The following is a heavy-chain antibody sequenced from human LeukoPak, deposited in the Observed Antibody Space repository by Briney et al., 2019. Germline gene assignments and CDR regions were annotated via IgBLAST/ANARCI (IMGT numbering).Heavy chain of an antibody. Sequence: SETLSLTCTVSGXSVSSGSYYWSWIRQPPGKGLEWIGYIYYSGSTNYNPSLKTRVTISVDTSKNQFSLKLSSVTAADTAVYYCALLSIQDAFDIWGQGTMVTVSS. CDR2: IYYSGST. J-gene: IGHJ3*02. V-gene: IGHV4-61*01. CDR1: GXSVSSGSYY. D-gene: IGHD3-10*01. CDR3: ALLSIQDAFDI.